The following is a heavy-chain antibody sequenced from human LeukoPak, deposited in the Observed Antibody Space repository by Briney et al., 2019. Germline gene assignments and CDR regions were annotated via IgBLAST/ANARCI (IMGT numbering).Heavy chain of an antibody. D-gene: IGHD3-22*01. V-gene: IGHV1-2*06. CDR1: GYTFTGYY. J-gene: IGHJ4*02. CDR2: INPNSGGT. CDR3: ARDLPSNYYYDSSGYYY. Sequence: ASVKVSCKASGYTFTGYYMHWVRQAPGQGLEWMGRINPNSGGTNYAQKLQGRVTMTRDTSISTAYMELSRLRSDDTAVYYCARDLPSNYYYDSSGYYYWGQGTLVTVSS.